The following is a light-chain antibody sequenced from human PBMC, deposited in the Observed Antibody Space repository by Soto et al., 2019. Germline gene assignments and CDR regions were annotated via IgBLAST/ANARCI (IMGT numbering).Light chain of an antibody. V-gene: IGKV3-20*01. J-gene: IGKJ1*01. CDR1: QSVAKSY. CDR2: DAS. Sequence: ETVLTQSPGTESLSPGESATLSCRASQSVAKSYLAWFQHKPGQAPRLLIYDASNRATGIPARFSGSGSGTEFTLTISSLQTDDFATYYGQHYKMYSPWTFGQGTKVDIK. CDR3: QHYKMYSPWT.